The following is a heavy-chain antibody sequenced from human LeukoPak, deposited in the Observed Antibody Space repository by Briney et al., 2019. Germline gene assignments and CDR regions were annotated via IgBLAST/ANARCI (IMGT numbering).Heavy chain of an antibody. J-gene: IGHJ6*03. CDR2: ILGNGRST. CDR1: GFTSSNYA. V-gene: IGHV3-23*01. CDR3: GTPKSPSRGFYMDV. Sequence: PGGSLRLSCAASGFTSSNYAMNWVRQAPGKGLEWVAAILGNGRSTYYTDSVKGRFTISRDNSKNTLYLQMHTLRVEDTAVYYCGTPKSPSRGFYMDVWGKGTTVTVSS.